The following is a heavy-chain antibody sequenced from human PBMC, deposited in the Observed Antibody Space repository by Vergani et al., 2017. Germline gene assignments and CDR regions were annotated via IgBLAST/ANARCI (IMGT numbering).Heavy chain of an antibody. CDR2: IRYDGSNK. CDR3: AKDTDYTAFDY. CDR1: GFTFSSYG. D-gene: IGHD4-11*01. V-gene: IGHV3-30*02. J-gene: IGHJ4*02. Sequence: QVQLVESGGGVVQPGGSLRLSCAASGFTFSSYGMHWVRRAPGKGLEWVAFIRYDGSNKYYADSVKGRFTISRDNSKNTLYLQMNSLRAEDTAVYYCAKDTDYTAFDYWGQGTLVTVSS.